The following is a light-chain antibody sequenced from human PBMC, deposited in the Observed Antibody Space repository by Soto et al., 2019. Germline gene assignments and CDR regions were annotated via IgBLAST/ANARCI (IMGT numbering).Light chain of an antibody. CDR3: QQYNSYSWT. Sequence: TVMTQAPDALAVSMGERATINCKSSQSVLYSSNNKNYLAWYQQKPGQPPKLLIYWASTLESGVPDRFSGSGSGTDFTLTISSLQPDDFATYYCQQYNSYSWTFGQGTKVDI. CDR1: QSVLYSSNNKNY. J-gene: IGKJ1*01. CDR2: WAS. V-gene: IGKV4-1*01.